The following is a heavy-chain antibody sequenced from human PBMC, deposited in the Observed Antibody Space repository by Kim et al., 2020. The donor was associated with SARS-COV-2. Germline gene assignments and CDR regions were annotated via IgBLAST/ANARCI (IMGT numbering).Heavy chain of an antibody. CDR1: GFTFNNYA. J-gene: IGHJ6*02. D-gene: IGHD6-6*01. Sequence: GGSLRLSCSASGFTFNNYAMHWVRQAPGKGLEFVSAITNNGGTTYYAESVKGRSTNSRDNSKNTLFVQMSSLRPDDTAVYFCVKDKTSTSLDYGMDVWGQGATITVSS. CDR3: VKDKTSTSLDYGMDV. V-gene: IGHV3-64*03. CDR2: ITNNGGTT.